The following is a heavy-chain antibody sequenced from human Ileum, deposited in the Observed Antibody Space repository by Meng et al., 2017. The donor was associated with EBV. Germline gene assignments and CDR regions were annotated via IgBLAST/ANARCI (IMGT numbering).Heavy chain of an antibody. CDR2: VYHRGDT. CDR1: GDSIRSDIW. D-gene: IGHD1-7*01. CDR3: GRNQGRELINH. J-gene: IGHJ4*02. Sequence: VEPQESGPGRVKLSGTLALTCTVFGDSIRSDIWWSWVRQPPGKGLEWIGEVYHRGDTNYNPSLKSRVDISVDKSKNQFYLSLFSVTAADTAVYYCGRNQGRELINHWGQGTLVTVSS. V-gene: IGHV4-4*02.